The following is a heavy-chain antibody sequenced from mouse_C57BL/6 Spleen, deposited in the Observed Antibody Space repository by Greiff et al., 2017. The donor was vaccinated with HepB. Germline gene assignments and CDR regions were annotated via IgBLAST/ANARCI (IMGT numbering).Heavy chain of an antibody. J-gene: IGHJ4*01. V-gene: IGHV5-4*03. CDR1: GFTFSSYA. D-gene: IGHD1-1*01. CDR2: ISDGGSYI. CDR3: ARAGYYGSSYNYAMDY. Sequence: EVNVVESGGGLVKPGGSLKLSCAASGFTFSSYAMSWVRQTPEKRLEWVATISDGGSYIYYPDNVKGRFTISRDNAKNNLYLQMSHLKSEDTAMYYCARAGYYGSSYNYAMDYWGQGTSVTVSS.